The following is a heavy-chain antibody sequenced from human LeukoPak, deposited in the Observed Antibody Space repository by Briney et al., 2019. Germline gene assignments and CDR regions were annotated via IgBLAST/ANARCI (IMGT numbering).Heavy chain of an antibody. V-gene: IGHV3-15*01. CDR3: TTEIVGATPLDDAFDI. CDR2: TNAGTT. CDR1: GFTFRNAW. Sequence: GGSLRLSCAASGFTFRNAWMSWVRQAPGKGLEWVGQTNAGTTDYAAPVKGRFTISRDDSKNTLYLQMNSLKTEDTAVYYCTTEIVGATPLDDAFDIWGQGTMVTVSS. J-gene: IGHJ3*02. D-gene: IGHD1-26*01.